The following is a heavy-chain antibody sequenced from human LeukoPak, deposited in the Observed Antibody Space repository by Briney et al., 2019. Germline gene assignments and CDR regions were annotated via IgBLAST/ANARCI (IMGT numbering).Heavy chain of an antibody. CDR1: GFTVSSNY. D-gene: IGHD6-6*01. J-gene: IGHJ4*02. Sequence: GGSLRLSCAASGFTVSSNYMSWVRQGPGEGLEWGSVIYSGGSTYYADSVNGRFTISRDNSTNTLYLQMNSLRAEDTAVYYCARESGSSSLAFDYWGQGTLVTVSS. V-gene: IGHV3-66*02. CDR3: ARESGSSSLAFDY. CDR2: IYSGGST.